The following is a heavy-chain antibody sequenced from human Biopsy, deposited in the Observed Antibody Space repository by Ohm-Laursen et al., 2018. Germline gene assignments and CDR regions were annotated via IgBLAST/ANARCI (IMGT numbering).Heavy chain of an antibody. CDR1: GDSVSSGSFY. J-gene: IGHJ4*02. CDR2: IYDRGSTA. Sequence: SETLPLTCIVSGDSVSSGSFYWTWIRQPPGQGLEYIGYIYDRGSTANYNPSLESRVTMSVDMPKNQFSLKLSSVTAADTAIYYCARGMRSSGWPYFDSWGQGTLVTVSS. V-gene: IGHV4-61*01. D-gene: IGHD6-19*01. CDR3: ARGMRSSGWPYFDS.